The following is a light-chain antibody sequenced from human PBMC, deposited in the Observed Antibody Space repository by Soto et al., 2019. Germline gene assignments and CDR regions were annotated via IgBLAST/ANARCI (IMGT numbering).Light chain of an antibody. Sequence: QSVLTQPPSASGTPGQSVTISCSGSTSNIGNNLVYWYQQVPGTAPKLLIDANSQRPSGVPDRFSGSKSGTSASLAISGLRSEDEADYYCVAWDDSLRCAVFGGGTQLTVL. J-gene: IGLJ7*01. V-gene: IGLV1-47*01. CDR3: VAWDDSLRCAV. CDR1: TSNIGNNL. CDR2: ANS.